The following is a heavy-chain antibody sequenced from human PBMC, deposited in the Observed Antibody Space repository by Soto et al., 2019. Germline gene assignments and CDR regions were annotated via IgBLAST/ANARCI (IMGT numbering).Heavy chain of an antibody. CDR2: ISACNGNT. Sequence: ASGKVSCKASGYTFTSYGISWVRQAPGQGLEWMGWISACNGNTNYAQKLQGRVTMTTDTSTSTAYMELRSLRSDDTAVYECARDFEAAAVNWGQXTLVTVSS. D-gene: IGHD6-13*01. J-gene: IGHJ4*02. CDR3: ARDFEAAAVN. CDR1: GYTFTSYG. V-gene: IGHV1-18*01.